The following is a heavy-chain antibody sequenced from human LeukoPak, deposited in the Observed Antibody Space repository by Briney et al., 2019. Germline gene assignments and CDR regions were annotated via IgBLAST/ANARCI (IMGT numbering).Heavy chain of an antibody. Sequence: SETLSLTCTVSGASINSDNYYWSWIRQPAGKGLEWIGRIYTSGSTNYNPSLKSRVTMSVDTSKNQFSLKLSSVTAADTAVYYCARGDVLLDYWGQGTLVTVSS. CDR1: GASINSDNYY. CDR3: ARGDVLLDY. CDR2: IYTSGST. J-gene: IGHJ4*02. V-gene: IGHV4-61*02. D-gene: IGHD3-10*01.